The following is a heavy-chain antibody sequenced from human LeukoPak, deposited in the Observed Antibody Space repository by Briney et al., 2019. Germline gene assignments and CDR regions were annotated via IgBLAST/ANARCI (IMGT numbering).Heavy chain of an antibody. CDR1: GFTVSSNY. Sequence: PGGSLRLSCAASGFTVSSNYMSWVRQAPGKGLEWVSVIYSGGSTYYADSVKGRFTISRDNANNSLYLQMNSLRAEDTAVYYCAREKWLTPGDDWGQGTLVTVSS. CDR2: IYSGGST. V-gene: IGHV3-66*01. J-gene: IGHJ4*02. D-gene: IGHD3-22*01. CDR3: AREKWLTPGDD.